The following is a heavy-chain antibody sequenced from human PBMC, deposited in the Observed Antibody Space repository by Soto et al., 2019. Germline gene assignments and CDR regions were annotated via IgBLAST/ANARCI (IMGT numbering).Heavy chain of an antibody. V-gene: IGHV3-74*01. CDR2: ISTDGSFT. D-gene: IGHD6-6*01. J-gene: IGHJ3*02. CDR3: ARPRSMSSSGFDI. Sequence: EVQLVESGGGLVQPGGSLRLSCAASGFVFSSHWIHWVRQAPGQGPVGVSRISTDGSFTSYADFVKGRFTISRDNAKNTLYLQMNSLRAEDTAVYYWARPRSMSSSGFDIWGQGTMVTVSS. CDR1: GFVFSSHW.